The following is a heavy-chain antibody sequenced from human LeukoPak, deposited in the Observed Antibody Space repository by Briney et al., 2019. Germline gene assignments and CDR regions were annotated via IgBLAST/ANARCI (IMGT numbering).Heavy chain of an antibody. V-gene: IGHV4-39*07. CDR2: IYYSGST. D-gene: IGHD6-13*01. J-gene: IGHJ4*02. CDR3: ARTRRAAAGYVWGRFDY. Sequence: SETLSLTCTVSGGSISSSSYYWGWIRQPPGKGLEWIGSIYYSGSTYYNPSLKSRVTISVDTSKNQFSLKLSSVTAADTAVYYCARTRRAAAGYVWGRFDYWGQGTLVTVSS. CDR1: GGSISSSSYY.